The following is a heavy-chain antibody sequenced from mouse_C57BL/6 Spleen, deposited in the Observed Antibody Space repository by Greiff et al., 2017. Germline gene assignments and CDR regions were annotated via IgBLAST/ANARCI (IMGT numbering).Heavy chain of an antibody. D-gene: IGHD1-1*01. J-gene: IGHJ4*01. V-gene: IGHV1-4*01. CDR2: INPSSGYT. Sequence: QVQLQQSGAELARPGASVKMSCKASGYTFTSYTMHWVKQRPGQGLEWIGYINPSSGYTKYNQKFKDKATLTADKSSSPAYMQLSSLTSEDSAVYYCARHYYGSSYNAMDYWGQGTSVTVSS. CDR3: ARHYYGSSYNAMDY. CDR1: GYTFTSYT.